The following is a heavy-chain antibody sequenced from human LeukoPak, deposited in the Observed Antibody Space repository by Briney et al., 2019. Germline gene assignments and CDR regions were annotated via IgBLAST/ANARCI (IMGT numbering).Heavy chain of an antibody. CDR2: INHSGST. CDR3: ARLKYYYDSSGYRAEYFQH. D-gene: IGHD3-22*01. V-gene: IGHV4-34*01. Sequence: PSETLSLTCAVYGGSFSGYYWSWIRQPPGKGLEWIGEINHSGSTNYNPSLKSRVTISVYTSKNQFSLKLSSVTAADTAVYYCARLKYYYDSSGYRAEYFQHWGQGTLVTASS. J-gene: IGHJ1*01. CDR1: GGSFSGYY.